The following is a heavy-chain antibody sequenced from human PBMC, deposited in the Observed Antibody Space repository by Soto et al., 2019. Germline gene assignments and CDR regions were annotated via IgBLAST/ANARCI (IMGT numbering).Heavy chain of an antibody. CDR2: LYYDGGNK. CDR3: ARPSYGSPFYYGMDV. J-gene: IGHJ6*02. CDR1: GFTFSNFG. Sequence: QVQLVESGGGVVQPGKSLRLSCVASGFTFSNFGMHWVRQAPGKGLEWVALLYYDGGNKYYADSVKGRFTISRDNSENTLHLQMNSVRAEDTAVYYCARPSYGSPFYYGMDVWGQGTTVTVSS. V-gene: IGHV3-33*01. D-gene: IGHD3-10*01.